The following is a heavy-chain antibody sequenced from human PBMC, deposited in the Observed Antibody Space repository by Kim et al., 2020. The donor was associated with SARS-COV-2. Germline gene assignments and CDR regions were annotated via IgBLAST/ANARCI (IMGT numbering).Heavy chain of an antibody. CDR3: ARDLEASSSWSYAFDI. J-gene: IGHJ3*02. Sequence: GGSLRLSCAASGVTFGSYGMSGGRQDPGEGLAGVSNINQARREKYYVDSVKGRFTISRDNAKNSLYLQMNSLRAEDTAVYYCARDLEASSSWSYAFDIWGQGTMVTVSS. CDR2: INQARREK. V-gene: IGHV3-7*05. D-gene: IGHD6-13*01. CDR1: GVTFGSYG.